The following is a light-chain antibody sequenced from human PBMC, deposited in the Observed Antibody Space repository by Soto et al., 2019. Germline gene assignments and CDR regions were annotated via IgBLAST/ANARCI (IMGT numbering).Light chain of an antibody. CDR1: QSISSY. CDR3: QQSYSTPH. Sequence: DIKMNQSPSSLSAYVGDRVTITCRASQSISSYLNWYQQKPGKAPKLLIYAASSLQSGVPSRFSGSGSGTDFTLTISSLQPEDFATYYCQQSYSTPHFGPGTKVDI. CDR2: AAS. J-gene: IGKJ3*01. V-gene: IGKV1-39*01.